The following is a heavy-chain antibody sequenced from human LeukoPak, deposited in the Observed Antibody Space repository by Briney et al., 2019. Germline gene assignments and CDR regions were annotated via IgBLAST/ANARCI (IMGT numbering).Heavy chain of an antibody. D-gene: IGHD7-27*01. CDR2: MSPNSGDT. Sequence: ASVKVSCKASGYTFTTHDINWVRQGTGQGLEWLGWMSPNSGDTGYAQKFQGRVTMTSDSSISTACMELSSLRSEDTAIYYCVRTPPNWGFDYWGQGTLVTVSS. J-gene: IGHJ4*02. CDR1: GYTFTTHD. CDR3: VRTPPNWGFDY. V-gene: IGHV1-8*01.